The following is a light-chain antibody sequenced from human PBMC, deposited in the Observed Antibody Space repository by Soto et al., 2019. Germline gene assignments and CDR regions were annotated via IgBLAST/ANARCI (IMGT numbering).Light chain of an antibody. CDR3: CSYAGSSNV. J-gene: IGLJ1*01. CDR1: SSDVGSYKF. Sequence: QSVLTQPASVSGSPGQSITISCTGTSSDVGSYKFVSWYQQHPGKAPKLMIYEGSKRPSGVSDRFSGSKSGNTAYLTISGLQAEDEADYLCCSYAGSSNVFGTGTKLTVL. V-gene: IGLV2-23*03. CDR2: EGS.